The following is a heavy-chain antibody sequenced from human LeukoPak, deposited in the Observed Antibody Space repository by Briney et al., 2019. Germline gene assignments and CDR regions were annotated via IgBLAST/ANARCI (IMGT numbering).Heavy chain of an antibody. V-gene: IGHV4-59*01. CDR1: GGSISSYY. CDR2: IYYSGST. Sequence: PSETLSLTCTVSGGSISSYYWSWIRQPPGKGLEWIGYIYYSGSTNYNPSLKSRVTISVDTSKNQFSLKLSSVTAADTAVYYCARGYVDIVATIRGYYFDYWGQGTLVTVSS. J-gene: IGHJ4*02. CDR3: ARGYVDIVATIRGYYFDY. D-gene: IGHD5-12*01.